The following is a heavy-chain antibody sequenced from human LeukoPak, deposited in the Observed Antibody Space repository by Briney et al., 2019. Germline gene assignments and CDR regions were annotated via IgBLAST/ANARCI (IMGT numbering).Heavy chain of an antibody. V-gene: IGHV3-64D*06. Sequence: GGSQRLSCSASGFTFSSYDKQWVRQARGKGLEYVSAISSNGGSTYYADSAKRTFSISRDSSKNTLYLQISSLRAHDTSVYSCVIYSSYALPDYWGQGTLVTVSS. CDR2: ISSNGGST. CDR1: GFTFSSYD. J-gene: IGHJ4*02. D-gene: IGHD2-21*01. CDR3: VIYSSYALPDY.